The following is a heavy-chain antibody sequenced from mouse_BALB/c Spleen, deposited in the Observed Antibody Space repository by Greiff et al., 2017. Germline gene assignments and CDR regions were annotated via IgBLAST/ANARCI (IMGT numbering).Heavy chain of an antibody. CDR2: IYPGSGNT. V-gene: IGHV1-84*02. CDR3: ARPSDGYYWYFDV. CDR1: GYTFTDYY. D-gene: IGHD2-3*01. J-gene: IGHJ1*01. Sequence: LMESGPELVKPGASVKISCKASGYTFTDYYINWVKQKPGQGLEWIGWIYPGSGNTKYNEKFKGKATLTVDTSSSTAYMQLSSLTSEDTAVYFCARPSDGYYWYFDVWGAGTTVTVSS.